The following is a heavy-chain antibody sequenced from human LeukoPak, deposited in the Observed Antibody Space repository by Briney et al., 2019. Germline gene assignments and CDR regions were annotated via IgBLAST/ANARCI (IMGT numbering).Heavy chain of an antibody. J-gene: IGHJ6*03. CDR1: GFTFSSYG. V-gene: IGHV3-30*02. CDR2: IRYDGSNK. CDR3: AKHQRSSSWIHYYYYYMDV. Sequence: GGSLRLSCAASGFTFSSYGMHWVRQAPGKGLEWVAFIRYDGSNKYYADSVKGRFTISRDNSKNTLYLQMNSLRAEDTAVYYCAKHQRSSSWIHYYYYYMDVWGKGTTVTVSS. D-gene: IGHD6-13*01.